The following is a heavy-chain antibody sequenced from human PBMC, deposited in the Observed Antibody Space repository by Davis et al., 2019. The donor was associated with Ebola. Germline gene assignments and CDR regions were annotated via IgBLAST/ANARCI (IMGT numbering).Heavy chain of an antibody. D-gene: IGHD5-18*01. CDR2: ISAYNGNT. Sequence: ASVKVSCNASGYTFTSYGISWVRQAPGQGLEWMGWISAYNGNTNYAQKFQGRVTITRDTSASTAYMVLRSLRSDDTAVYYCAKNSKWIQLWFVEYWGQGTLVTVSS. J-gene: IGHJ4*02. CDR1: GYTFTSYG. CDR3: AKNSKWIQLWFVEY. V-gene: IGHV1-18*01.